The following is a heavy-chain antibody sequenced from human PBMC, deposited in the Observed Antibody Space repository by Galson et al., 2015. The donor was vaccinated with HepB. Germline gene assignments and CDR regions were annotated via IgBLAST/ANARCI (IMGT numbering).Heavy chain of an antibody. V-gene: IGHV4-4*02. CDR2: AYHSGGT. Sequence: SETLSLTCAVSGDSISNDRWWSWVRQPPGEGLEWIGEAYHSGGTNYRPSLKSRVTISVDKSKNQFSLKLTSVTAADTAVYYCARAKEGRGYFDYWGQGTLVPGYS. D-gene: IGHD3-10*01. J-gene: IGHJ4*02. CDR1: GDSISNDRW. CDR3: ARAKEGRGYFDY.